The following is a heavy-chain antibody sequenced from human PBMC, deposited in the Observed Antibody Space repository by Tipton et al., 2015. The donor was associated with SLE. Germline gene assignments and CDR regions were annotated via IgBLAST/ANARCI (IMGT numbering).Heavy chain of an antibody. Sequence: SLRLSCAASGFTFSGYAMHWVRQAPGKGLEWVAVISYDGSNKYYADSVKGRFTISRDNAKNTLYLQMNSLRAEDTAVYYCAREWLPDYWGQGTLVTVPS. CDR1: GFTFSGYA. V-gene: IGHV3-30*04. CDR3: AREWLPDY. D-gene: IGHD3-22*01. J-gene: IGHJ4*02. CDR2: ISYDGSNK.